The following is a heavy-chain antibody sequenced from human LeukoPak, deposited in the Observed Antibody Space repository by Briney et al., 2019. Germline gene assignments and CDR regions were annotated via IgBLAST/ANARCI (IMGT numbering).Heavy chain of an antibody. J-gene: IGHJ4*02. CDR2: IYYSGST. CDR1: GRSISSGDDD. CDR3: AITSSSWYPYYFDY. V-gene: IGHV4-30-4*08. D-gene: IGHD6-13*01. Sequence: TLSLTCTVSGRSISSGDDDWSWIRQPPGKGPEWIGYIYYSGSTYYNPSLKSRVTISVDTSKNQFSLKLSSVTAADTAVYYCAITSSSWYPYYFDYWGQGTLVTVSS.